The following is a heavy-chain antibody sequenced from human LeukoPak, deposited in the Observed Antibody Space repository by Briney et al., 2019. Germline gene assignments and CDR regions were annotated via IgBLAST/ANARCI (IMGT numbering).Heavy chain of an antibody. J-gene: IGHJ4*02. CDR2: IYYSGST. D-gene: IGHD5-24*01. CDR1: GGSISGYY. CDR3: ARHLFGDGYNSPFDC. Sequence: SETLSLTCTVSGGSISGYYWSWIRQPPGKGLEWIGYIYYSGSTNYNPSLKRRVTISVDMSKNQFSLKLSSVTAADTAVYYCARHLFGDGYNSPFDCWGQGTLVTISS. V-gene: IGHV4-59*08.